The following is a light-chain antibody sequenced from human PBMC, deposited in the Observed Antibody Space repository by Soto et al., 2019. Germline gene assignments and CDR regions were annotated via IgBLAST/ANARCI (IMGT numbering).Light chain of an antibody. CDR3: QESNSTPMYT. V-gene: IGKV1-39*01. J-gene: IGKJ2*01. CDR1: QSISRY. Sequence: DIQMTQSPSSLSASVGDSVTITCRASQSISRYLNWYQLKPGKAPKLLIYAASGLQSGVPSRFSGSGSGTDFTLTISSLQPEDFATDYCQESNSTPMYTFGQGTKVDIK. CDR2: AAS.